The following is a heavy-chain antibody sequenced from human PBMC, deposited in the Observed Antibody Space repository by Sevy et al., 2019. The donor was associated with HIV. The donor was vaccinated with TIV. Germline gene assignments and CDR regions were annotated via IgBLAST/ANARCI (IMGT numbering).Heavy chain of an antibody. CDR2: INSDGMST. CDR3: AKGHRGVTDY. V-gene: IGHV3-74*01. J-gene: IGHJ4*02. CDR1: GFSFSSSW. Sequence: GESLKISCTASGFSFSSSWMHWVRQPPGKGPVWVSHINSDGMSTRYADSVKGRFTVYRDNGKNTMYLQMNSLRVDDTAVYYCAKGHRGVTDYWGQGTLVTVSS. D-gene: IGHD3-10*01.